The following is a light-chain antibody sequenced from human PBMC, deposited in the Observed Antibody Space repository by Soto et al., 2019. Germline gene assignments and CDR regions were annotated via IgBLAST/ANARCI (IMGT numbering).Light chain of an antibody. V-gene: IGLV1-51*01. J-gene: IGLJ3*02. CDR2: DND. CDR3: GTWDDSLSAGPWV. Sequence: QSVLTQPPSVSAAPGQKVTISCSGSSSNIGNNYVSWYQQLPGTAPKLLIHDNDKRPSGIPDRFSGSKSGTSATLGITGLQTGDEADYYCGTWDDSLSAGPWVFGGGTKLTVL. CDR1: SSNIGNNY.